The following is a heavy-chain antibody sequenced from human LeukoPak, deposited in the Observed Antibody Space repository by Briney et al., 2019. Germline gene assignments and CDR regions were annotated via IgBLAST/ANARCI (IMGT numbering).Heavy chain of an antibody. CDR3: ARASGKDIVVVPGAFPQPGPLMM. CDR1: GLIVSSYS. J-gene: IGHJ4*02. CDR2: ITSSSSYI. Sequence: GGSLRLSCAASGLIVSSYSMSWVSQAPGNGLEWVSSITSSSSYIFYADSVKGRFTISRDNAKTSLYLQMNSLRAEDTAVYYCARASGKDIVVVPGAFPQPGPLMMGGQGTLVTVSS. V-gene: IGHV3-21*01. D-gene: IGHD2-2*01.